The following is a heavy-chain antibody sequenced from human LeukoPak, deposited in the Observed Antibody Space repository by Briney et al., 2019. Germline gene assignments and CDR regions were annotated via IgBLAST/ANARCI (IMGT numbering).Heavy chain of an antibody. Sequence: GGSLRLSCAASGFTFSSYGMHWVRQAPGKGLEWVAIIWYDGSNKYYADFVKGRFTISRDNSKNTLYLQMNSLRAEDTAVYYCASATREGTDYWAREPWSPSPQ. CDR1: GFTFSSYG. CDR3: ASATREGTDY. D-gene: IGHD3-10*01. J-gene: IGHJ4*02. V-gene: IGHV3-33*01. CDR2: IWYDGSNK.